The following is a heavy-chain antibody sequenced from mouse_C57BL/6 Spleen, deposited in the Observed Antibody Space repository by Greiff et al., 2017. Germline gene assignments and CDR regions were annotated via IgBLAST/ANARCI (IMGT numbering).Heavy chain of an antibody. CDR1: GYTFTSYW. CDR3: ARTWYSNPGAMDY. V-gene: IGHV1-61*01. D-gene: IGHD2-5*01. J-gene: IGHJ4*01. CDR2: IYPSDSEI. Sequence: VQLQQPGAELVRPGSSVKLSCKASGYTFTSYWMDWVKQRPGQGLEWIGNIYPSDSEIHYNQKFKDKATLTVDKSSSTAYMQLSSLTSEDSAVYYCARTWYSNPGAMDYWGQGTSVTVSS.